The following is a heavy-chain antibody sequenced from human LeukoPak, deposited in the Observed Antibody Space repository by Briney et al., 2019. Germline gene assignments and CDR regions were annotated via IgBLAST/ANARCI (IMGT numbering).Heavy chain of an antibody. V-gene: IGHV4-59*08. J-gene: IGHJ6*02. CDR3: ARHYTILKYAMDV. D-gene: IGHD3-3*01. CDR1: GGSISTYY. Sequence: SETLSLTCTVSGGSISTYYWSWIRQPPGRGLEWIGYFYYSGSTEYNPSLRSRVTISVDTSKNQFSLKLSPVTAADTAVYCCARHYTILKYAMDVWGQGTTVTVSS. CDR2: FYYSGST.